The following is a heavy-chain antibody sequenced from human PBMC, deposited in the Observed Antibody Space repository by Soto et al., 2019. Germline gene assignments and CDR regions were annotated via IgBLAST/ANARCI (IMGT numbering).Heavy chain of an antibody. CDR1: GGTFSSYT. Sequence: QVQLVQSGAEVKKPGSSVKVSCKASGGTFSSYTISWVRQAPGQGLEWMGRIIPILGITNYAQKFQGRVTITADKSTSTAYLELSSLRSEDTAVYYCARGVKQGKVTGSQPYYYYYSMDVWGKGTTVTVSS. CDR3: ARGVKQGKVTGSQPYYYYYSMDV. V-gene: IGHV1-69*02. D-gene: IGHD2-21*02. J-gene: IGHJ6*03. CDR2: IIPILGIT.